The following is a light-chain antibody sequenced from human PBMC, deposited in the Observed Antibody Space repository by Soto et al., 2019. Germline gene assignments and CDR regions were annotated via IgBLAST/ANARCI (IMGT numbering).Light chain of an antibody. Sequence: DIQLTQSPSSLSASVGDRVTITCRVSQGISSYLNWYRQKPGKVLMHTASNLQSGVPSRFSGSGSRTYFTLTIASLQPEDVATYYGQRTYNAPPMTFGQGTKVEL. CDR1: QGISSY. J-gene: IGKJ1*01. V-gene: IGKV1-27*01. CDR3: QRTYNAPPMT. CDR2: TAS.